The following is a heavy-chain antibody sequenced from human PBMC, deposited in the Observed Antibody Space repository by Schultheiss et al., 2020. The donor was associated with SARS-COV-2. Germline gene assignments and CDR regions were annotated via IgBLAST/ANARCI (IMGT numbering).Heavy chain of an antibody. CDR1: GFSFTSYW. CDR3: ARDYYGSGSYYRP. Sequence: GGSLRLSCAASGFSFTSYWMHWVRQAPGKGLVWVSRINSDGSSTSYADSVNGRFTISRDNAKNTLYLQLKSLRAEDTAVYYCARDYYGSGSYYRPWGQGTLVTVSS. J-gene: IGHJ5*02. D-gene: IGHD3-10*01. V-gene: IGHV3-74*01. CDR2: INSDGSST.